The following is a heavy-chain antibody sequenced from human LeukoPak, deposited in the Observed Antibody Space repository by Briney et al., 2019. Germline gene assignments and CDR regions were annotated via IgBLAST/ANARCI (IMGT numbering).Heavy chain of an antibody. V-gene: IGHV1-18*01. CDR2: ISAYNGNT. CDR3: ARVRNSGFRYVDS. Sequence: ASVTVSFTAAGYTFTNYAISWVRQAPGQGLEWVGWISAYNGNTNYAQKLQGRVTMTTDTSTSTAYMYLRSLRSDDTAVYYCARVRNSGFRYVDSWGQGTLVSVSS. D-gene: IGHD5-12*01. J-gene: IGHJ4*02. CDR1: GYTFTNYA.